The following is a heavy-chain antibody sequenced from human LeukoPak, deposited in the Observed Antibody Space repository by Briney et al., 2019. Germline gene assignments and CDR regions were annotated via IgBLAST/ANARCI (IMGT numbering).Heavy chain of an antibody. D-gene: IGHD1-26*01. Sequence: PGGSLRLSCAASGFTFSSCNMNWVRQAPGKGLEWVSSITSSSTYIYYADSVKGRFTISRDNARNSLYLQMNSLRAEDTAVYYCARDPYSGSYGNDYYYYMDVWGKGTTVTISS. CDR1: GFTFSSCN. CDR2: ITSSSTYI. CDR3: ARDPYSGSYGNDYYYYMDV. J-gene: IGHJ6*03. V-gene: IGHV3-21*01.